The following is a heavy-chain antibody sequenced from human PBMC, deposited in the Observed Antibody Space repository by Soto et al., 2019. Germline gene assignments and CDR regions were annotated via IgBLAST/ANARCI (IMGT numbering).Heavy chain of an antibody. V-gene: IGHV3-33*01. CDR1: GFTFRSYG. J-gene: IGHJ5*02. D-gene: IGHD3-3*01. Sequence: PGGALRLSCAASGFTFRSYGMHWVRQAPGKGLEWVAIIWYDGNNKYYADSVKGRFTISRDNSNNLLFLQMDSLRAEDSAVYYCARDGVLVFLAPTELDTWGQGALVTVSS. CDR2: IWYDGNNK. CDR3: ARDGVLVFLAPTELDT.